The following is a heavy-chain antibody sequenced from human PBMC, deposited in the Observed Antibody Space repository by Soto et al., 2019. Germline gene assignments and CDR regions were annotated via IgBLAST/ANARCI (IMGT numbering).Heavy chain of an antibody. CDR2: TFSRGSA. D-gene: IGHD6-25*01. Sequence: PSETLSLTCTVSGDSIGNSHWSWIRQPPGKGLEWIGPTFSRGSATYNPSLKSRVTISVDTSKNQLSLKLTSVTAADTAVYFCARHHPRTLAALETPFDFWGKGTLVTVSA. V-gene: IGHV4-4*09. CDR1: GDSIGNSH. CDR3: ARHHPRTLAALETPFDF. J-gene: IGHJ4*02.